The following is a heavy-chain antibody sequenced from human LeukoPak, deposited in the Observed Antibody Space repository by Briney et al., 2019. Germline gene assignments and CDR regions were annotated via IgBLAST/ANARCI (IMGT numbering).Heavy chain of an antibody. CDR1: GFTFRDPW. CDR2: IKNKAAGGTA. Sequence: GGSLRLSCAGSGFTFRDPWMSWVRQAPGKGLEWVGRIKNKAAGGTADYAAPVQGRFTISRDDSKNTLFLQMNSLKTEDTAVYYCSTGGSYPYWGQGTLVTVSS. J-gene: IGHJ4*02. CDR3: STGGSYPY. V-gene: IGHV3-15*01. D-gene: IGHD1-26*01.